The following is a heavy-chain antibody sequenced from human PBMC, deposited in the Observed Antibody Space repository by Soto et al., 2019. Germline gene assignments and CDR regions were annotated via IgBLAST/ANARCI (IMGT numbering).Heavy chain of an antibody. CDR1: GGSISSSNW. V-gene: IGHV4-4*02. CDR2: IYHSGST. J-gene: IGHJ4*02. CDR3: ARGDTYYYDSSGYYFDY. Sequence: PSETMSLTCAVSGGSISSSNWWSWVRQPPGKGLEWIGEIYHSGSTNYNPSLKSRVTISVDKSKNQFSLKLSSVTAADTAVYYCARGDTYYYDSSGYYFDYWGQGTLVTV. D-gene: IGHD3-22*01.